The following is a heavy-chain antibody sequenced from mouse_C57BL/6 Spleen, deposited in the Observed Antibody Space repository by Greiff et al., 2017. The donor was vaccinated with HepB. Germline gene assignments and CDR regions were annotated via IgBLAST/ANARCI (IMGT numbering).Heavy chain of an antibody. D-gene: IGHD2-3*01. CDR1: GFSLTSYG. CDR3: AKIPSYDGYYHYYAMDY. V-gene: IGHV2-5*01. J-gene: IGHJ4*01. Sequence: VQRVESGPGLVQPSQSLSITCTVSGFSLTSYGVHWVRQSPGKGLEWLGVIWRGGSTDYNAAFMSRLSITKDNSKSQVFFKMNSLQADDTAIYYCAKIPSYDGYYHYYAMDYWGQGTSVTVSS. CDR2: IWRGGST.